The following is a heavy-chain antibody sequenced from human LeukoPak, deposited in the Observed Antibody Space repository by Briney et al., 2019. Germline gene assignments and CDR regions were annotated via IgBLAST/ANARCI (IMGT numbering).Heavy chain of an antibody. J-gene: IGHJ2*01. D-gene: IGHD5-12*01. CDR3: ARDRGTVDIVTTGYFDL. CDR1: RFTFRNYG. CDR2: IWYDGSNE. V-gene: IGHV3-33*01. Sequence: PGGSLRLPCAASRFTFRNYGMHWVRQAPGKGLEWVAVIWYDGSNEYYADSVKGRFTISRDNSKNTLYLQMNSLRAEDTALYYCARDRGTVDIVTTGYFDLWGRGTLVTVSS.